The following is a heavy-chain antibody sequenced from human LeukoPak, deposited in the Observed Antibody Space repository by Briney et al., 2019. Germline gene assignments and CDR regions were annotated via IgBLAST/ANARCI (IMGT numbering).Heavy chain of an antibody. CDR1: GYTFTSYD. CDR2: MNPNSGNT. V-gene: IGHV1-8*01. Sequence: GASVKVSCKASGYTFTSYDINWVRQATGQGLEWMGWMNPNSGNTGYAQKFQGGVTMTRNTSISTAYMELSSLRSEDTAVYYCARARQIAAAGTFPFQHWGQGTLVTVSS. D-gene: IGHD6-13*01. CDR3: ARARQIAAAGTFPFQH. J-gene: IGHJ1*01.